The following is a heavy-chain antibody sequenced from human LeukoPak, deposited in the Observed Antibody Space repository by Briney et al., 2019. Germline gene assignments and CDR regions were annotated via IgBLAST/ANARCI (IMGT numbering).Heavy chain of an antibody. CDR3: ARAVAAIVNWFDP. D-gene: IGHD6-13*01. V-gene: IGHV1-2*02. CDR1: GYTFAGYY. Sequence: ASVKVSCKACGYTFAGYYMHWVRQAPGQGLEWMGWINPNSGDTNNAQKFQGRVTMTSDTSISTAYMELSSLTSDDTAVYYCARAVAAIVNWFDPWGQGTLVTVSS. J-gene: IGHJ5*02. CDR2: INPNSGDT.